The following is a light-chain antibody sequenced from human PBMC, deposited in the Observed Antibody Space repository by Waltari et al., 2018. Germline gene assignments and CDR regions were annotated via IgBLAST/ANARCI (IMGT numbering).Light chain of an antibody. CDR3: QTWDTAILL. V-gene: IGLV4-69*01. CDR2: INSDGSH. CDR1: RGHTNNA. Sequence: QLVLTQSPSASASLGAPSKVTSPLRRGHTNNAIAWHQQPPERGPRFLVRINSDGSHKKGDGVPDRFSGSRSGTEFYLTISSLQSEDEGDYYCQTWDTAILLFGGGTKLSVL. J-gene: IGLJ3*02.